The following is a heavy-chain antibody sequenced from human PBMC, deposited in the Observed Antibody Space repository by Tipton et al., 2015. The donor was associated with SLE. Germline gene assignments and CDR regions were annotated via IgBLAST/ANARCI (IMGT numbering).Heavy chain of an antibody. CDR2: IIPMSGTA. Sequence: QVQLVQSGAEVKKPGSSVKVSCKASGGTLSRLAISWVRQAPGQGLEWMGGIIPMSGTANYAQNFQGRVTITADESTSTAYMELSSLRSKDTAVYFCAREVAAALLDYWGQGTLVTVSS. V-gene: IGHV1-69*01. CDR1: GGTLSRLA. J-gene: IGHJ4*02. D-gene: IGHD6-13*01. CDR3: AREVAAALLDY.